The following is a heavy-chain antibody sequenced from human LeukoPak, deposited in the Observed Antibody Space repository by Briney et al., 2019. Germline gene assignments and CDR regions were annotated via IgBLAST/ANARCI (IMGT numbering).Heavy chain of an antibody. D-gene: IGHD3-10*01. CDR1: GYTFTGYY. CDR2: INPNTGGT. Sequence: VASVKVSCKASGYTFTGYYLHWIRQAPGQGPEWMGRINPNTGGTNYAQKFQGWVTMTRDTSIGTAYLDLGNLKSDDTAVHYCARDAGIWFGEANYGVDVWGKGTTVTVSS. V-gene: IGHV1-2*04. J-gene: IGHJ6*04. CDR3: ARDAGIWFGEANYGVDV.